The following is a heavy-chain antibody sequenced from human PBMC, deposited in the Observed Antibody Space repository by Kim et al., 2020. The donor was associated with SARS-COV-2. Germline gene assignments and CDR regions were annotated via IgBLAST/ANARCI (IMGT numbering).Heavy chain of an antibody. J-gene: IGHJ6*01. Sequence: SETLSLTCTVSGGSISSSSYYWGWIRQPPGKGLEWIGSIYYSGSTYYNPSLKSRVTISVDTSKNQFSLKLSPVTAADTAAYYCACEIVVVPAANHYYYG. CDR3: ACEIVVVPAANHYYYG. D-gene: IGHD2-2*01. CDR2: IYYSGST. CDR1: GGSISSSSYY. V-gene: IGHV4-39*07.